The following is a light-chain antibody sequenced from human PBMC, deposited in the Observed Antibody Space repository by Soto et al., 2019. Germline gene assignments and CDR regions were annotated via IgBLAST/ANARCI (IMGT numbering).Light chain of an antibody. CDR1: QAIDSW. CDR2: TGS. V-gene: IGKV1D-16*01. CDR3: QHYNSYSEA. Sequence: DIQMTQSPSSLSASVGDRVTITCRASQAIDSWLAWYQQKPGEAPKLLIFTGSLLHSGVPPRFSGSGSGTEFTLTISSLQPDDFATYYCQHYNSYSEAFGQGTKVDIK. J-gene: IGKJ1*01.